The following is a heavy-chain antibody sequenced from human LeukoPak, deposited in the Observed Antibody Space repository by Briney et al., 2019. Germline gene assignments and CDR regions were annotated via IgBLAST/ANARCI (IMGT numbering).Heavy chain of an antibody. V-gene: IGHV1-46*01. CDR2: INPSGGST. Sequence: GASVKVSCKASGYTFTSYYMHWVRQAPGQGLEWMGIINPSGGSTSYAQKFQGRVTMTRDMSTSTVYMELSSLRSEDTAVYYCARASGVDSNYGWFLGSDYYYYYMDVWGKGTTVTVSS. D-gene: IGHD4-11*01. CDR1: GYTFTSYY. CDR3: ARASGVDSNYGWFLGSDYYYYYMDV. J-gene: IGHJ6*03.